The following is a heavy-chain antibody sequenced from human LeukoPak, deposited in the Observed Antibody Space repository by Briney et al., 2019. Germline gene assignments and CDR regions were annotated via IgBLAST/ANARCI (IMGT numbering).Heavy chain of an antibody. CDR1: GFTFDDYA. D-gene: IGHD3-22*01. CDR2: ISWNSGSI. Sequence: GGSLRLSCAASGFTFDDYAMHWVRQAPGKGLEWVSGISWNSGSIGYADSVKGRFTISRDNAKNSLYLQMNSLRAEDTALYYCAEDPSYDSSGYFDYWGQGTLVTVSS. CDR3: AEDPSYDSSGYFDY. V-gene: IGHV3-9*01. J-gene: IGHJ4*02.